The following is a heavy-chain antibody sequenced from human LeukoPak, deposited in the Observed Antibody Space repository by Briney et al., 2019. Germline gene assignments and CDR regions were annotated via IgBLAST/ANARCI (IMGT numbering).Heavy chain of an antibody. CDR1: GYTLTELS. D-gene: IGHD2-2*01. V-gene: IGHV1-24*01. CDR3: ARVGRAVVPAARRGRGNFDY. CDR2: FDPEDGET. J-gene: IGHJ4*02. Sequence: ASVKVSCKVSGYTLTELSMHWVRQAPGKGLEWMGGFDPEDGETIYAQKFQGRVTITADESTSTAYMELSSLRSEDTAVYYCARVGRAVVPAARRGRGNFDYWGQGTLVTVSS.